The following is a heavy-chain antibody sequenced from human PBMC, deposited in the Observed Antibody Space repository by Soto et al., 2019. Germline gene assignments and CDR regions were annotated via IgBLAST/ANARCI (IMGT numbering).Heavy chain of an antibody. J-gene: IGHJ6*02. V-gene: IGHV3-74*01. CDR2: IHHDGSST. CDR1: GFTFSSYW. CDR3: ARWDSSSSHYYYGMHV. Sequence: EVQLVQSGGGFVQAGGSLRLSCAASGFTFSSYWMHWVRQAPGKGLVWVSRIHHDGSSTTYADSVKGRFTISRDNAKNTLYLQLSSLRAEDTAVYYCARWDSSSSHYYYGMHVWGQGTTVTVSS. D-gene: IGHD6-6*01.